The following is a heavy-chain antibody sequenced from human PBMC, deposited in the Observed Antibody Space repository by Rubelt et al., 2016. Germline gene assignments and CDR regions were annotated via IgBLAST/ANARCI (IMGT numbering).Heavy chain of an antibody. V-gene: IGHV3-7*01. D-gene: IGHD2-15*01. CDR3: ASGRSFDY. Sequence: VQLVESGGGVVQPGRSLRLSCVASRFTFSTYGMHWVRQAPGKGLERVANIKRDGSEKYYVDSVKGRFTISRDNAKNSLYLQMNSLRADDTAVYYCASGRSFDYWGQGTLVTVSS. J-gene: IGHJ4*02. CDR1: RFTFSTYG. CDR2: IKRDGSEK.